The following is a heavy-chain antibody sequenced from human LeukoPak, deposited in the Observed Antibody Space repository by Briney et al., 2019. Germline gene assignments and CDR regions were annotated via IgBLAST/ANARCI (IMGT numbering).Heavy chain of an antibody. V-gene: IGHV4-30-4*08. CDR2: IYYSGST. CDR3: ARAGQRLLLKY. Sequence: PSQTLSLTCTVSGGSISSGDYYWSWIRQPPGKGLEWIGYIYYSGSTHYNPSLKSRVTISVDTSKNQFSLKLSSVTAADTALYYCARAGQRLLLKYWGQGTLVTVSS. J-gene: IGHJ4*02. CDR1: GGSISSGDYY. D-gene: IGHD6-25*01.